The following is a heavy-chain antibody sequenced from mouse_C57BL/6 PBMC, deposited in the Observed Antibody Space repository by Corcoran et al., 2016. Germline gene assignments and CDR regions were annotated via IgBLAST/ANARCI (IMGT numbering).Heavy chain of an antibody. CDR3: ATDGYGNHDLFAY. V-gene: IGHV1-80*01. J-gene: IGHJ3*01. CDR1: GYAFSSYW. Sequence: QVQLQQSGAELVKPGASVKISCKASGYAFSSYWMNWVKQRPGKGLEWIGQIYHGDGDTNYNGKFKGKATLTAYKSSSTAYMLLSSMTSEDSAVYFGATDGYGNHDLFAYWCPGTLVTVSA. D-gene: IGHD2-10*02. CDR2: IYHGDGDT.